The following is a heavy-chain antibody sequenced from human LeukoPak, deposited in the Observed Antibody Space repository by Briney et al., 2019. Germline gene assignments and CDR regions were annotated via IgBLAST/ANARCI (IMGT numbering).Heavy chain of an antibody. CDR1: GFTFSSYG. D-gene: IGHD3-22*01. J-gene: IGHJ6*02. V-gene: IGHV3-30*18. CDR3: AKDPYYYDSSGYSSHGYYYGMDV. Sequence: GGSLRLSCAASGFTFSSYGMHWVRQAPGKGLEWVAVISYDGSNKYYADSVKGRITISRDNSKNTLYLQMNSLRAEDTAVYYCAKDPYYYDSSGYSSHGYYYGMDVWGQGTTVTVSS. CDR2: ISYDGSNK.